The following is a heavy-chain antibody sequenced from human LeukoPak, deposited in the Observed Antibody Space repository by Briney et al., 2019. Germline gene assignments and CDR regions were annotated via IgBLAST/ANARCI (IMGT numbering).Heavy chain of an antibody. CDR2: ISYDGSNK. CDR3: ARDRPSIWSSTSRHCRSYGMDL. D-gene: IGHD2-2*01. CDR1: GFTFSSYA. Sequence: GGSLRLSCAASGFTFSSYAMHWVRQAPGKGLEWVAVISYDGSNKYYADSVKGRFTISRDNSKNTLYLQMNSLRAEDTAVYYCARDRPSIWSSTSRHCRSYGMDLWGQGTTVTVSS. V-gene: IGHV3-30-3*01. J-gene: IGHJ6*02.